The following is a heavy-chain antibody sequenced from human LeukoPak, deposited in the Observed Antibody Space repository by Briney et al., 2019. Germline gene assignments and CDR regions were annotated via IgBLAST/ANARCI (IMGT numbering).Heavy chain of an antibody. Sequence: GGSLRLSCEASGFTFSTSWMDWVRQAPGKGLEWVANIKPDGTVTTSVDSVKGRFTISRDNAKNSLYLQTNSLRAEDTAVYYCARDRFWSGYYTAHYYYYMDVWGKGTTVTVSS. CDR3: ARDRFWSGYYTAHYYYYMDV. D-gene: IGHD3-3*01. CDR1: GFTFSTSW. V-gene: IGHV3-7*01. J-gene: IGHJ6*03. CDR2: IKPDGTVT.